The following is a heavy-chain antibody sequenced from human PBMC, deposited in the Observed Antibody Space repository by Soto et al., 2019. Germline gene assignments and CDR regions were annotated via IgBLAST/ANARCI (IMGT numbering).Heavy chain of an antibody. CDR2: INPNSGGT. D-gene: IGHD3-3*01. V-gene: IGHV1-2*02. CDR1: GYTFTGHY. J-gene: IGHJ4*02. CDR3: ARDLDGAPGSGYYTPKDPYYFDY. Sequence: ASVKVSCKASGYTFTGHYMHWVRQAPGQGLEWMGWINPNSGGTNYAQKFQGRVTMTRDTSISTAYMELSRLRSDDTAVYYCARDLDGAPGSGYYTPKDPYYFDYWGQGTLVTVSS.